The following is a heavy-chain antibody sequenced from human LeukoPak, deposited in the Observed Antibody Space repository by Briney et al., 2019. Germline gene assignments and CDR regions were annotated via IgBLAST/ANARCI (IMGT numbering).Heavy chain of an antibody. J-gene: IGHJ5*02. CDR1: GFMFSSYA. Sequence: PGGSLRLSCAASGFMFSSYAMSWVRQAPGKGLEWVSAISGSGGSTYYADSVKGRFTISRDNSKNTLYLQMNSLRAEDTAVYYCAKGPDYYDSSGYHRSWGQGTLVTVSS. CDR2: ISGSGGST. V-gene: IGHV3-23*01. D-gene: IGHD3-22*01. CDR3: AKGPDYYDSSGYHRS.